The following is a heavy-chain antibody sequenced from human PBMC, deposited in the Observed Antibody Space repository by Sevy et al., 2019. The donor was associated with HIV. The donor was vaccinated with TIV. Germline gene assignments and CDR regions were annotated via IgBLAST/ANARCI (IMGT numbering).Heavy chain of an antibody. V-gene: IGHV3-21*01. Sequence: GGSLRLSCAASGFTFSSYSMNWVRQAPGKGLEWVSSISSSSSYIYYANSVKGRFTISRDNAKNSLYLQMNSLRAEDTAVYYCARGYYDFWSGLIGYWGQGTLVTVSS. CDR2: ISSSSSYI. CDR3: ARGYYDFWSGLIGY. J-gene: IGHJ4*02. D-gene: IGHD3-3*01. CDR1: GFTFSSYS.